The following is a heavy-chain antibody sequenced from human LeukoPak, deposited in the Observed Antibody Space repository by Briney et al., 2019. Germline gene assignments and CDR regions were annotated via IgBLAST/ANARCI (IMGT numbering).Heavy chain of an antibody. D-gene: IGHD2-2*01. CDR3: ATPRGGHTRVY. V-gene: IGHV3-7*03. CDR1: GFTFSSSW. CDR2: IKQDGSEK. Sequence: AGGSLRLSCAAFGFTFSSSWMSWVRQAPGKGLEWVANIKQDGSEKYYVDSVKGRFTISRDNAKNSLYLQMNSLRAEDTAVYYCATPRGGHTRVYWGQGTLVTVSS. J-gene: IGHJ4*02.